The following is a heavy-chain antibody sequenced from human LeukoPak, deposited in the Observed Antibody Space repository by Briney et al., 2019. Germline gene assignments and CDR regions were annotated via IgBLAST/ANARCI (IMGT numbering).Heavy chain of an antibody. D-gene: IGHD4-17*01. V-gene: IGHV1-69*13. Sequence: GASVKVSCKASGGTFSSYAISWVRQAPGQGLEWMGGIIPIFGTANYAQKFQGRVTITADESTSTAYMELSSLRSEDTAVYYCARLATVTKYTFPYYYYYMDVWGKGTTVTISS. CDR3: ARLATVTKYTFPYYYYYMDV. CDR2: IIPIFGTA. J-gene: IGHJ6*03. CDR1: GGTFSSYA.